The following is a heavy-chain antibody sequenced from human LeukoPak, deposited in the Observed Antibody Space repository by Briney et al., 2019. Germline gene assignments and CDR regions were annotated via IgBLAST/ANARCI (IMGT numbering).Heavy chain of an antibody. D-gene: IGHD6-13*01. CDR3: ARLSLGIAAAGYYFDY. J-gene: IGHJ4*02. CDR2: IYPGDSDT. V-gene: IGHV5-51*01. CDR1: GYSFTSYW. Sequence: GESLQISCKGSGYSFTSYWIGWGRRLPGKGREWMGIIYPGDSDTRYSPSFQGQVTISADKSISTAYLQWSSLKASDTAMYCCARLSLGIAAAGYYFDYWGQGTLVTVSS.